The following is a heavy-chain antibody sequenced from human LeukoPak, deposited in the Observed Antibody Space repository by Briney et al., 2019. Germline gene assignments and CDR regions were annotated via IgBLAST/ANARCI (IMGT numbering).Heavy chain of an antibody. CDR1: GYTFTSYD. V-gene: IGHV1-8*03. CDR2: MNPNSGNT. Sequence: ASVKVSCKASGYTFTSYDINWVRQATGQRLEWLGWMNPNSGNTGYAQKFQGRVTITSNTSISTAYMELSSLRSEDTAVYYCARVPAATHYTYYFDYWGQGTLVTVSS. CDR3: ARVPAATHYTYYFDY. D-gene: IGHD2-2*01. J-gene: IGHJ4*02.